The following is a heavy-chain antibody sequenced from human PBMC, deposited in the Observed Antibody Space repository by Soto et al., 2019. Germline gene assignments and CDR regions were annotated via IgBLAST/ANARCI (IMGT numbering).Heavy chain of an antibody. D-gene: IGHD1-1*01. J-gene: IGHJ4*02. CDR2: INPNSGGT. CDR1: GYTFTVYY. V-gene: IGHV1-2*03. Sequence: GASVKVSCKASGYTFTVYYMHWVLQAPGQGLQWMGWINPNSGGTIHAQKFQGRVTMTRDTSISTAYMELSRLRSDDTAVYYCARENGTTGLDYWGQGTLVTVSS. CDR3: ARENGTTGLDY.